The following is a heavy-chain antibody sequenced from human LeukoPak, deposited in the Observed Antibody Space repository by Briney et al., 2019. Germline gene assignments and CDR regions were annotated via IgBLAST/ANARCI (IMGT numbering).Heavy chain of an antibody. J-gene: IGHJ4*02. CDR3: ARHVIAARVFDY. Sequence: GGSLRLSCAASGFTFNSYWMSWVRQAPGKGLEWLASIRHDGSETYYEDSVKGRFTISRDNAKNSLYLQMNSLRAEDTAVYYRARHVIAARVFDYWGQGTLVTVSS. CDR2: IRHDGSET. D-gene: IGHD2-15*01. V-gene: IGHV3-7*02. CDR1: GFTFNSYW.